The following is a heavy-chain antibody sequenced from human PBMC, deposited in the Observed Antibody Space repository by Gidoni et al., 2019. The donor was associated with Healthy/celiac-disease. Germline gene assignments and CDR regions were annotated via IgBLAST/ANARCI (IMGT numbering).Heavy chain of an antibody. D-gene: IGHD3-22*01. CDR3: TRVTYYYDSSGYHPGDY. CDR2: IRSKAYGGTT. V-gene: IGHV3-49*03. J-gene: IGHJ4*02. CDR1: GFTFGDYA. Sequence: EVQLVESGGGLVQPGRSLRLSCTASGFTFGDYAMRWFRQAPGKGPEWVGFIRSKAYGGTTEYAASVKGRFTISRDDSKSIAYLQMNSLKTEDTAVYYCTRVTYYYDSSGYHPGDYWGQGTLVTVSS.